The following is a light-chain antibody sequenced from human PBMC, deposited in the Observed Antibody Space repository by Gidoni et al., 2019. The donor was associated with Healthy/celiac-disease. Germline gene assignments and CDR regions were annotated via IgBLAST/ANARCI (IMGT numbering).Light chain of an antibody. CDR2: GAS. Sequence: EIVMTQSPATLSVSPGERATLSCRASQSVSSNLAWYQQKPGQAPRLLIYGASTRATGIPARFSGRGSGTEFTLTISSLQSEDFSVYYCQQYNNWPPGLAFGQGTRLEIK. J-gene: IGKJ5*01. V-gene: IGKV3-15*01. CDR1: QSVSSN. CDR3: QQYNNWPPGLA.